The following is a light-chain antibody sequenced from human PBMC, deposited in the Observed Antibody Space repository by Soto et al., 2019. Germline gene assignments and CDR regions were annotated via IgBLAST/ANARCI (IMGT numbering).Light chain of an antibody. V-gene: IGKV3-20*01. Sequence: TLSIAIMSVSGWVSVTLCGRASQSVDMNLTWYQQKPGQAPRLLIYGVSSITTGIPYRFSGNESGTDFTLTISGLQPEDFATYYCQQYGSAPRTFGQGTKVDI. J-gene: IGKJ1*01. CDR3: QQYGSAPRT. CDR1: QSVDMN. CDR2: GVS.